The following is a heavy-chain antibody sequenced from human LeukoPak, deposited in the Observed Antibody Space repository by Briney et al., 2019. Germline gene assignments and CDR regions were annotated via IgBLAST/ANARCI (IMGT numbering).Heavy chain of an antibody. CDR2: INHSGST. J-gene: IGHJ4*02. CDR1: GGSISSYY. D-gene: IGHD4-17*01. V-gene: IGHV4-34*01. CDR3: ARAPPDYGDYFDY. Sequence: PSETLSLTCTVSGGSISSYYWSWIRQPPGKGLEWIGEINHSGSTNYNPSLKSRVTISVDTSKNQFSLKLSSVTAADTAVYYCARAPPDYGDYFDYWGQGTLVTVSS.